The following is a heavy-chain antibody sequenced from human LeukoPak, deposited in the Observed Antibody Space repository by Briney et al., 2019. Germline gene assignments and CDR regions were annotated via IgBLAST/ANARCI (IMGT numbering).Heavy chain of an antibody. CDR2: ISSSSSYI. Sequence: GGSLRLSCVASGFTFSSYSMNWVRQAPGKGLEWVSSISSSSSYIYYADSVKGRFTISRDNAKNSLYLQMNSLRAEDTAVYYCARDTGYDFWSGYSSYYFDYWGQGTLVTVSS. V-gene: IGHV3-21*01. CDR3: ARDTGYDFWSGYSSYYFDY. D-gene: IGHD3-3*01. CDR1: GFTFSSYS. J-gene: IGHJ4*02.